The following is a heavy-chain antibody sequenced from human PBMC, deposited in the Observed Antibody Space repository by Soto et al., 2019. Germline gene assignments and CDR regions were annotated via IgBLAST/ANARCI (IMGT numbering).Heavy chain of an antibody. V-gene: IGHV3-11*06. J-gene: IGHJ5*02. CDR2: ISVSSHDI. CDR1: GFSFSDDY. Sequence: GGALRLSCAASGFSFSDDYMIWIRQARVNVLAWREDISVSSHDINYAEPVKGRVTMSRDNGRNSAYLRRKSLGAEDTTVYFCVRDADRSDSWWFDLWGQGTQVTVSS. D-gene: IGHD6-6*01. CDR3: VRDADRSDSWWFDL.